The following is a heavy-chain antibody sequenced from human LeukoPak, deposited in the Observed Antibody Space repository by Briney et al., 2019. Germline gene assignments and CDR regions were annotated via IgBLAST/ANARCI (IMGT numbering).Heavy chain of an antibody. CDR2: ISSTSSYI. CDR1: GFAFSSYS. D-gene: IGHD3-10*01. Sequence: GGSLRLSCAASGFAFSSYSMNWVRQAPGKGLEWVSSISSTSSYIYYADSVKGRFTISRDNAKNSLYLQMNSLRAEDTAVYYCARIMGGYHGSGSYYPPPFFDYWGQGTLVTVSS. V-gene: IGHV3-21*01. J-gene: IGHJ4*02. CDR3: ARIMGGYHGSGSYYPPPFFDY.